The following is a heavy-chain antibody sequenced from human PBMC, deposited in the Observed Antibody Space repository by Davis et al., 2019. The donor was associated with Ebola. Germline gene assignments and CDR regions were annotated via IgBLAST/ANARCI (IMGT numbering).Heavy chain of an antibody. CDR1: GFTFDDYA. CDR3: ARMLTSTPYWYFDL. D-gene: IGHD2-2*01. Sequence: SLKISCAASGFTFDDYAMHWVRQAPGKGLEWVSGISWNSGSIGYADSVKGRFTISRDNAKNSLYLQMNSLRAEDTAMYYCARMLTSTPYWYFDLWGRGTLVTVSS. V-gene: IGHV3-9*01. J-gene: IGHJ2*01. CDR2: ISWNSGSI.